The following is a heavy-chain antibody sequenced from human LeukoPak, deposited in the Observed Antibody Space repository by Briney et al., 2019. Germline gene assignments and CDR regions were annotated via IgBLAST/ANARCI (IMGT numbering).Heavy chain of an antibody. D-gene: IGHD1-26*01. CDR1: GGSISSNSCY. Sequence: SETLSLTCTVSGGSISSNSCYWGWIRQPPGKGLEWIGEINHSGSTNYNPSLKSRVTISVDTSKNQFSLKLSSVTAADTAVYYCARHGGSYYPLFDYWGQGTLVTVSS. V-gene: IGHV4-39*01. CDR3: ARHGGSYYPLFDY. J-gene: IGHJ4*02. CDR2: INHSGST.